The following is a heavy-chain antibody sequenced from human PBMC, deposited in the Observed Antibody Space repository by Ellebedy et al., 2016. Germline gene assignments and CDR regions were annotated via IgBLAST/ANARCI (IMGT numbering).Heavy chain of an antibody. D-gene: IGHD3-9*01. CDR3: ARGEYYDILTPYGGAFDI. CDR1: GGSISSSF. J-gene: IGHJ3*02. Sequence: SETLSLTCTVLGGSISSSFWTWIRQPPGKGLEWIGYIYYGGSTSYNPSLKSRVTVSVDTSKNQFSLRLTSVTAADTAVYYCARGEYYDILTPYGGAFDIWGQGTMVTVS. V-gene: IGHV4-59*08. CDR2: IYYGGST.